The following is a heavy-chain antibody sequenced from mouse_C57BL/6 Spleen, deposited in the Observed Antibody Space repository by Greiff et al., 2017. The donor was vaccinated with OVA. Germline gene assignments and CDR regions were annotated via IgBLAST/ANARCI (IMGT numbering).Heavy chain of an antibody. V-gene: IGHV2-2*01. CDR1: GFSLTSYG. Sequence: VMLVESGPGLVQPSQSLSITCTVSGFSLTSYGVHWVRQSPGKGLEWLGVIWSGGSTDYNAAFISRLSISKDNSKSQVFFKMNSLQADDTAIYYCASLYYDYDEGYAMDYWGQGTSVTVSS. J-gene: IGHJ4*01. CDR2: IWSGGST. CDR3: ASLYYDYDEGYAMDY. D-gene: IGHD2-4*01.